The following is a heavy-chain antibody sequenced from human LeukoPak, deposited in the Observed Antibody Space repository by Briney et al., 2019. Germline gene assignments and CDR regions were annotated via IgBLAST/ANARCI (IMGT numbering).Heavy chain of an antibody. CDR3: AGDWGYSSSSMVLDY. V-gene: IGHV3-64*01. CDR2: ITSNGHSA. D-gene: IGHD6-6*01. J-gene: IGHJ4*02. CDR1: GFTFSIYA. Sequence: GGSLRLSCAASGFTFSIYAMHWVRQAPGKGLEYVSAITSNGHSAYYGNSVEGRFTISRDNSKNTLYPQMGSLRAEDTAVYYCAGDWGYSSSSMVLDYWGQGTLVTVSS.